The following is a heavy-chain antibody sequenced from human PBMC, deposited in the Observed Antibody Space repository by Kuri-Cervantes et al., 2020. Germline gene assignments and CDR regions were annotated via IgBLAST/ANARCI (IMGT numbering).Heavy chain of an antibody. CDR2: ISSSSSTI. CDR3: ARAHYYGSGSLSWFDP. V-gene: IGHV3-48*02. CDR1: GFTFSSYS. J-gene: IGHJ5*02. Sequence: GESLKISCAASGFTFSSYSMNWVRQAPGKGLEWVSYISSSSSTIYYADSVKGRFTISRDNAKNSLYLQMNSLRDEDTAVYYCARAHYYGSGSLSWFDPWGQGTLVTVSS. D-gene: IGHD3-10*01.